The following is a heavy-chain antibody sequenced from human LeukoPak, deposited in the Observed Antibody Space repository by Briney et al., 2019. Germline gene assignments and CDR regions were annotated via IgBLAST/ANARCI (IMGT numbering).Heavy chain of an antibody. CDR2: IYTRGST. CDR1: GGSISSYY. V-gene: IGHV4-4*07. D-gene: IGHD3-22*01. CDR3: AGEGHYYDSTGYYYGGEDY. J-gene: IGHJ4*02. Sequence: NPSETLSLTCTVSGGSISSYYWSWIRQPAGKGLEWIGRIYTRGSTNYNPSLKSRVTMSADMSKNQFSLKLGSVTAADAAVYYCAGEGHYYDSTGYYYGGEDYWGQGTLVTVSS.